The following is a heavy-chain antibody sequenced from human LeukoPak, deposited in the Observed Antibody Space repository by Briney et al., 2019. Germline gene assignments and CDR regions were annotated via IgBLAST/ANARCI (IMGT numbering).Heavy chain of an antibody. Sequence: GESLKISCKGSGYRFSIYWIAWVRQMPGKGLEWLGIIYPGDSDTRYSPSFQGQVTVSADNSINTAYLRWSSLKASDTAIYYCARRVGANDAFDFWGQGTMVNVFS. D-gene: IGHD1-26*01. CDR3: ARRVGANDAFDF. CDR2: IYPGDSDT. V-gene: IGHV5-51*01. J-gene: IGHJ3*01. CDR1: GYRFSIYW.